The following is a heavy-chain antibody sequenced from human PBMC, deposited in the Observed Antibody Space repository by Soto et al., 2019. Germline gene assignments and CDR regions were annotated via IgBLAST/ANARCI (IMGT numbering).Heavy chain of an antibody. CDR2: IFYTGIT. V-gene: IGHV4-59*01. CDR1: GGSISGYY. Sequence: SETLSLTCTVSGGSISGYYWNWIRQPPGKGLEWIGFIFYTGITIYNPSLKSRVTISLDTSKNQISLKLASVTAADTAVYFCARGEPKSSTTGGFDYWGRGTLVTVSS. J-gene: IGHJ4*02. CDR3: ARGEPKSSTTGGFDY. D-gene: IGHD4-17*01.